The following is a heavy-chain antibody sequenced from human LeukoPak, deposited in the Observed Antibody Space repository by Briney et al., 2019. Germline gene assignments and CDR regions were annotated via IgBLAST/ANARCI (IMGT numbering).Heavy chain of an antibody. CDR2: INQSGST. CDR3: ARGQATYYYDTRGNWFDP. Sequence: SETLSLTCGVYGGSFSGYYWSWIRQPPGKGLEWIGEINQSGSTNYNSPLKSRVTISIDMAKNQSSLKLSSVTAADTAVYYCARGQATYYYDTRGNWFDPWGQGTLVTVSS. J-gene: IGHJ5*02. V-gene: IGHV4-34*01. CDR1: GGSFSGYY. D-gene: IGHD3-22*01.